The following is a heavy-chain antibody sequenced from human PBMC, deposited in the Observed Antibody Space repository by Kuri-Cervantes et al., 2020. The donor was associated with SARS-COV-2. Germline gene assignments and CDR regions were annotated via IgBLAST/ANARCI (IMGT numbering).Heavy chain of an antibody. Sequence: ASVKVSCKASGYTFTSYDISWVRQAPGQGLEWMGWISAYNGNTNYAQKLQGRVTMTTDTSTSTAYMELRSLRSDDTAVYYCSRDRGSIAWSWVYYYYGMDVWGQGTTVTVSS. CDR2: ISAYNGNT. V-gene: IGHV1-18*01. CDR3: SRDRGSIAWSWVYYYYGMDV. J-gene: IGHJ6*02. CDR1: GYTFTSYD. D-gene: IGHD6-19*01.